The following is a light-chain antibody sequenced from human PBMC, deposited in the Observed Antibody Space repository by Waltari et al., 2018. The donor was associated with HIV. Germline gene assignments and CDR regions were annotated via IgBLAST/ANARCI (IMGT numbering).Light chain of an antibody. Sequence: DIVMTQSPDSLAVSLGERATNKCKSSQNVFYSSNNRNYLSWYQQKAGQPPKLIIYWASSRQSGVPDRFSGSGAGTDFTLKISRVEAEDVGVYYCMQATQFAWTFGQGTKVEIK. CDR1: QNVFYSSNNRNY. V-gene: IGKV4-1*01. CDR3: MQATQFAWT. CDR2: WAS. J-gene: IGKJ1*01.